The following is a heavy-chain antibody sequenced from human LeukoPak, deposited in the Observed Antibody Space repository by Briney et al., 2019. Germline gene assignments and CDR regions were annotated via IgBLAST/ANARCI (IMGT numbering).Heavy chain of an antibody. CDR1: GSTFSSYA. CDR3: AKAPGPAAVGGFDY. V-gene: IGHV3-23*01. Sequence: PGGSLRLSCAASGSTFSSYAMSWVRQAPGKGLEWVSAISGSGDSTYYADSVKGRFTISRDNSKNTLYLQMNSLRVEDTAVYYCAKAPGPAAVGGFDYWGQGTLVTVSS. D-gene: IGHD2-2*01. CDR2: ISGSGDST. J-gene: IGHJ4*02.